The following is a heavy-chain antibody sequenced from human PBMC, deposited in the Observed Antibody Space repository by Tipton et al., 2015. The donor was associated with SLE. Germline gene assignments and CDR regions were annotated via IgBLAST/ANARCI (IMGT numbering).Heavy chain of an antibody. V-gene: IGHV3-23*01. J-gene: IGHJ4*02. CDR2: ISGSGGST. D-gene: IGHD6-6*01. Sequence: SLRLSCAASGFTFSSYAMSWVRQAPGKGLEWVSAISGSGGSTYYADSVKGRFTISRDNSKNTLYLQMNSLRAEDTAVYYCAMSSSALYYFDYWGQGTLVTVSS. CDR3: AMSSSALYYFDY. CDR1: GFTFSSYA.